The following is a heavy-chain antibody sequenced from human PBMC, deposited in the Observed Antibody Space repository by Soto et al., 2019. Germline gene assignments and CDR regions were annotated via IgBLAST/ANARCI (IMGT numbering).Heavy chain of an antibody. CDR3: ARTLGYCSSTSCPQRALDY. Sequence: PSETLSLTCTVSGGSISSGDYYWTWIRHPPGKGLEWIGYIYLGGSINYNPSLKSRVIISVDTSKNQFSLKLSSVTAADTAVYYCARTLGYCSSTSCPQRALDYWGQGTLVTSPQ. CDR1: GGSISSGDYY. CDR2: IYLGGSI. J-gene: IGHJ4*02. V-gene: IGHV4-61*08. D-gene: IGHD2-2*01.